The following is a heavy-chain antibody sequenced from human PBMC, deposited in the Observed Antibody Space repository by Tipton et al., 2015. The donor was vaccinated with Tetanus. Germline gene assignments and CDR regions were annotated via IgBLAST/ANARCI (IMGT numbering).Heavy chain of an antibody. CDR3: ARGHLRGLVVALFDY. Sequence: TLSLTCTVSGDSISSSKYSWNWIRQPPGKGLEWIGYVYHTGSTYYKPSLKSRVTMSVDMSMNQFSLKLISVTAADTAVYYCARGHLRGLVVALFDYWGQGTLVTVSS. V-gene: IGHV4-30-2*01. CDR1: GDSISSSKYS. J-gene: IGHJ4*02. CDR2: VYHTGST. D-gene: IGHD2-15*01.